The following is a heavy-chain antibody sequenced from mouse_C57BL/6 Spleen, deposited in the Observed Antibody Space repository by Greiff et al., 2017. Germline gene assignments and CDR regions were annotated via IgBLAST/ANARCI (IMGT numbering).Heavy chain of an antibody. CDR1: GYTFTDYY. V-gene: IGHV1-76*01. CDR2: IYPGSGNT. Sequence: VQLQQSGAELVRPGASVKLSCKASGYTFTDYYINWVKQRPGQGLEWIARIYPGSGNTYYNEKFKGKATLTAEKSSSTAYMQLSSLTSEDSAVYFCARTSYYYGYWYFDVWGTGTTVTVSS. J-gene: IGHJ1*03. D-gene: IGHD1-1*01. CDR3: ARTSYYYGYWYFDV.